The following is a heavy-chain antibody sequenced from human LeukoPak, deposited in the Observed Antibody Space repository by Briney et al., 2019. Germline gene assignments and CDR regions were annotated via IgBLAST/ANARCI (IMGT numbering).Heavy chain of an antibody. J-gene: IGHJ1*01. V-gene: IGHV2-5*01. D-gene: IGHD4-11*01. Sequence: SGPTPLDPTQTLTLTCTFSGFSPGTSGVGVGWSRQPPGKALEWLALIYWTDDKRYSPSLKNRLTITKYTSKNQVVLTMTNMDPVDTATYYCALDSEYSNYVGYFHHWGQGALVTVSS. CDR2: IYWTDDK. CDR3: ALDSEYSNYVGYFHH. CDR1: GFSPGTSGVG.